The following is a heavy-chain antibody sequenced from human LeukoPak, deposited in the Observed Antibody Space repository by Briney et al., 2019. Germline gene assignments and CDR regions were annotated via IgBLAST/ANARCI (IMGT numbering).Heavy chain of an antibody. J-gene: IGHJ4*02. D-gene: IGHD3-22*01. CDR3: ARDGSGYSRDY. CDR1: GFXFSSYS. V-gene: IGHV3-21*01. Sequence: GGSLRLSCAASGFXFSSYSINWVRQAPGKGLEWVSSISSSSSYIYYADSVKGRFTISRDNAKNSLYLQMNSLRAEDTAVYYCARDGSGYSRDYWGQGILVTVSS. CDR2: ISSSSSYI.